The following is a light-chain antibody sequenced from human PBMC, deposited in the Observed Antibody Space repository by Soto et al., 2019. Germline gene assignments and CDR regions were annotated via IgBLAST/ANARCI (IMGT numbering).Light chain of an antibody. CDR3: QHYGSSPPMYT. V-gene: IGKV3-20*01. Sequence: EIVLTQSPGTLSLSPGERATLSCRASQSIGSTYLVWYQHKPGQAPRLLIYGTSSRATGIPDRFSGSGSGTDFTLTISRLEPDDFAVYYCQHYGSSPPMYTFGQGTTLEI. J-gene: IGKJ2*01. CDR1: QSIGSTY. CDR2: GTS.